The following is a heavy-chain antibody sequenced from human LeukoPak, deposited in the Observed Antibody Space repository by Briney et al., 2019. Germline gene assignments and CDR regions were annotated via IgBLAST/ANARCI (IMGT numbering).Heavy chain of an antibody. J-gene: IGHJ4*02. D-gene: IGHD3-22*01. Sequence: GGPLRLSCAASGFTFSSYAMSWVRQAPGKGLEWVSTISGSGGSTYYADSVKGRFTISRDNSKNTLYLQMNSLRAEDTAVYYCAKTDEVVALNDYWGQGTLVTVSS. CDR2: ISGSGGST. CDR1: GFTFSSYA. CDR3: AKTDEVVALNDY. V-gene: IGHV3-23*01.